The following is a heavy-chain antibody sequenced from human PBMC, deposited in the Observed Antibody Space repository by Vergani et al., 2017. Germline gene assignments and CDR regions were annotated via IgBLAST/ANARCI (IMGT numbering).Heavy chain of an antibody. CDR3: ARDSEVDLHRGVLTI. Sequence: EVQLLESGGGLVQPGGSLRLSCEASGFSFPGYAMSWVRQAPGKGLEWVSSVSGSSATPYYADSVKGRFIISRDNAKNSLYLQMNSLRAEDTAVYYCARDSEVDLHRGVLTIWGQGTLVTVSS. V-gene: IGHV3-23*01. J-gene: IGHJ4*02. CDR2: VSGSSATP. CDR1: GFSFPGYA. D-gene: IGHD3-10*01.